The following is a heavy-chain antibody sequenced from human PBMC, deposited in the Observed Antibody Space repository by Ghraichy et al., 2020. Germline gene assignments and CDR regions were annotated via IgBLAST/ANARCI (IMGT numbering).Heavy chain of an antibody. J-gene: IGHJ6*02. Sequence: SVKVSCKASGGTFSSYAISWVRQAPGQGLEWMGGIIPIFGTANYAQKFQGRVTITADESTSTAYMELSSLRSEDTAVYYCARAGVRGVIITYLYYYGMDVWGQGTTVTVSS. V-gene: IGHV1-69*13. CDR3: ARAGVRGVIITYLYYYGMDV. D-gene: IGHD3-10*01. CDR2: IIPIFGTA. CDR1: GGTFSSYA.